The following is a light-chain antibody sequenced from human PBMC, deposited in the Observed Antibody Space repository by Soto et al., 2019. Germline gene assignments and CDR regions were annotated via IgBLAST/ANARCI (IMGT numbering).Light chain of an antibody. J-gene: IGLJ3*02. CDR2: GNS. V-gene: IGLV1-40*01. CDR3: QSYDSSLSGGV. Sequence: QSVLTQPPSVSGAPGQGVTISSTGASPNFGAGKNVHWYQQLPGTAPKLLIYGNSNRPSGVPDRFSGSKSGTSASLAITGLQAEDEADYYCQSYDSSLSGGVFGGGTKLTVL. CDR1: SPNFGAGKN.